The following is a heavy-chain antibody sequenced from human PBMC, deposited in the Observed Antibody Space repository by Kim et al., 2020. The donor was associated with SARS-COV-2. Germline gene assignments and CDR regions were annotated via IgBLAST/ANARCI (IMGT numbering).Heavy chain of an antibody. CDR2: VGGSG. Sequence: VGGSGYDADSVKGRFTTSRDNANNMVYLQMNSLRVDDTAIYYCTSIFEYWGQGALVTVSS. J-gene: IGHJ4*02. D-gene: IGHD3-3*02. V-gene: IGHV3-74*01. CDR3: TSIFEY.